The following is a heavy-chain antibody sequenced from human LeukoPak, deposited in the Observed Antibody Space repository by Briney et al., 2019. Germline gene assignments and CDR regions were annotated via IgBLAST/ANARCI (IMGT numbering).Heavy chain of an antibody. V-gene: IGHV3-53*01. CDR2: LYSDGNT. J-gene: IGHJ4*02. Sequence: GGSLRLSCAPSGFTFITNDMTWVRQAPGKGLEWVSVLYSDGNTKYADSVQGRFTISRDNSKNTLYLEMNGLSPDDTAVYYCARGVEPLAANTLAYWGQGTLVTVSS. CDR3: ARGVEPLAANTLAY. CDR1: GFTFITND. D-gene: IGHD1-14*01.